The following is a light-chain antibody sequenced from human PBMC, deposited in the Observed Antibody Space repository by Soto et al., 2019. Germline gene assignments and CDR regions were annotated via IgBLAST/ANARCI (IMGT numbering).Light chain of an antibody. CDR3: QSHGRSPPIT. V-gene: IGKV3-20*01. CDR1: QSVRSRY. Sequence: EIVLTHSLHTLSLSPGEVATLSCTASQSVRSRYLAWSQQKPGQAPRLLFYGASDRATGIPDRFSGSGSGTDFALTISRLEPVDFAVYYCQSHGRSPPITFGGGTKVDIK. CDR2: GAS. J-gene: IGKJ4*01.